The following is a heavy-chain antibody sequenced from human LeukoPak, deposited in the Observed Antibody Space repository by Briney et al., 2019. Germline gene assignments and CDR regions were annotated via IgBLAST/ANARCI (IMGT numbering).Heavy chain of an antibody. V-gene: IGHV4-4*07. D-gene: IGHD3-10*01. Sequence: SETLSLTCTVSGGSISSYYWSWIRQPAGKGLEWIGRIYTSGSTNYNPSLKSRVTMSVDTSKNQFSLKLSSVTAADTAVYYCARDNSPVLLWFGESPMGWFDPWGQGTLVTVSS. CDR2: IYTSGST. CDR3: ARDNSPVLLWFGESPMGWFDP. J-gene: IGHJ5*02. CDR1: GGSISSYY.